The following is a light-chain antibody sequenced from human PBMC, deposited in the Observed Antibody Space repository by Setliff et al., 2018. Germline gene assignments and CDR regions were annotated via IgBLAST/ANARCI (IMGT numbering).Light chain of an antibody. CDR2: DVS. J-gene: IGLJ1*01. CDR1: GSDVGAYKF. Sequence: QSVLTQPASVSGSPGQSIAVSCTGSGSDVGAYKFVSWYQQRPGKAPRLMIYDVSNRPSGVSDRFSGSKSGNTASLTISGLQAEDEADYYCCSYTGTSTPYVFGTGTKV. V-gene: IGLV2-14*01. CDR3: CSYTGTSTPYV.